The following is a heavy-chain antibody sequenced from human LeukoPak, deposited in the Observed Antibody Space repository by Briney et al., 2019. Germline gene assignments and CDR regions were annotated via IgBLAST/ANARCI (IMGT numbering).Heavy chain of an antibody. CDR1: GFTFSDYG. CDR3: AKDRFGGSASIDY. D-gene: IGHD3-16*01. V-gene: IGHV3-30*02. CDR2: ISFDGDNI. J-gene: IGHJ4*02. Sequence: GGSLRLSCAASGFTFSDYGMHWVRQAPGKGLEWIEAISFDGDNIYYGNSVKGRFTISRDNSMNTLYLQIDNVRPEDTAVYYCAKDRFGGSASIDYWGRGTLVTVSS.